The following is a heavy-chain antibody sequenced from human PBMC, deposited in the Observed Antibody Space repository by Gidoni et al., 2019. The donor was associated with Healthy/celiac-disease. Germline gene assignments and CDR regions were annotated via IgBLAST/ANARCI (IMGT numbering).Heavy chain of an antibody. Sequence: VQLVESGGGLVKPGGSLRLSCAASGFTFSNAWMRWVRPAPGKGLEWVGRIKSKTDGGTTDYAAPVKGRFTISRDDSKNTLYLQMNSLKTEDTAVYYCTTLGYCSGGSCYSEGYYYYGMDVWGQGTTVTVSS. CDR3: TTLGYCSGGSCYSEGYYYYGMDV. V-gene: IGHV3-15*01. CDR2: IKSKTDGGTT. CDR1: GFTFSNAW. D-gene: IGHD2-15*01. J-gene: IGHJ6*02.